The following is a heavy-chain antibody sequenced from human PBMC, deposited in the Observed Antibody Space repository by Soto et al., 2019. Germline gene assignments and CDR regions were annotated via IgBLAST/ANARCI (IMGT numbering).Heavy chain of an antibody. CDR3: ARXGIAVALYYYYYYGMDV. CDR2: MNPNSGNT. D-gene: IGHD6-19*01. Sequence: ASVKVSCKASGYTFTSYDINWVRQATGQGLEWMGWMNPNSGNTGYAQKFQGRVTMTRNTSISTAYMELSSLRSEDTAVYYCARXGIAVALYYYYYYGMDVWGQGTTVTVSS. J-gene: IGHJ6*02. CDR1: GYTFTSYD. V-gene: IGHV1-8*01.